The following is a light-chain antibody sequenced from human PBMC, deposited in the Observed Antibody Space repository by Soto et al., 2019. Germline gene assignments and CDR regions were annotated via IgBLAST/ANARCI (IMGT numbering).Light chain of an antibody. CDR3: QQSFSPPYT. CDR1: QSLSSR. J-gene: IGKJ2*01. CDR2: ETS. Sequence: IQMTQSPSSLSASVGDRVTITCRASQSLSSRLTWYQQKPGEAPKLLINETSSLHSGVPSRFSGSGSETDFTLTINSLQPEDFATYYCQQSFSPPYTFGQGTKLEIK. V-gene: IGKV1-39*01.